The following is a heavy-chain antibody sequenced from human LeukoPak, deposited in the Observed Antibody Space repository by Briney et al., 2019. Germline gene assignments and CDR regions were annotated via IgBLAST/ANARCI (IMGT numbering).Heavy chain of an antibody. J-gene: IGHJ4*02. Sequence: ASVKVSCKASGYTFTGYYMHWVRQAPGQGLEWMGRINPNSGGTNYAQKFQGRVTMTRDTSISTAYMDLSRLTSGDTAVYYCASNLGYSNDNWGQGTLVTVSS. CDR1: GYTFTGYY. D-gene: IGHD6-13*01. CDR2: INPNSGGT. CDR3: ASNLGYSNDN. V-gene: IGHV1-2*06.